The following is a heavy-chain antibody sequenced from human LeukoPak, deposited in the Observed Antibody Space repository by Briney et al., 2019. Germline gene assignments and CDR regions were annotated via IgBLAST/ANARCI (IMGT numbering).Heavy chain of an antibody. J-gene: IGHJ6*02. V-gene: IGHV4-59*01. CDR1: GGSISSYY. Sequence: SETLSLTCTVSGGSISSYYWSWIRQPPGKGLEWIGYIYYSGSTNYNPSLKSRVTISVDTSKNQFSLKLSSVTAADTAVYYCASDSKYYDFWSRGYYYYGMDVWGQGTTVTVSS. D-gene: IGHD3-3*01. CDR2: IYYSGST. CDR3: ASDSKYYDFWSRGYYYYGMDV.